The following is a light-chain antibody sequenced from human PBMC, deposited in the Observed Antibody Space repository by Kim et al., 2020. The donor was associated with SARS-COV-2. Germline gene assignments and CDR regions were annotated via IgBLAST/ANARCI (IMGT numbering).Light chain of an antibody. J-gene: IGKJ2*01. CDR3: QQYNTDLYT. CDR2: KAS. Sequence: IQMTQSPSTLSASVGDRITITCRASQSINTWLAWYQQKPGKAPKLLIYKASILQTGVPSRFRGSGSDTEYTLTISSLQPDDFATYYCQQYNTDLYTFGQGTKLEI. V-gene: IGKV1-5*03. CDR1: QSINTW.